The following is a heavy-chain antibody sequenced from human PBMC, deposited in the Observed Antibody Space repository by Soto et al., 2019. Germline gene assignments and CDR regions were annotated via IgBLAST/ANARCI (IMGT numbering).Heavy chain of an antibody. CDR3: AFGYCSSTSCYDWFDP. D-gene: IGHD2-2*03. CDR2: ISAYNGST. V-gene: IGHV1-18*01. J-gene: IGHJ5*02. CDR1: GYTFTSYG. Sequence: ASVKVSCKASGYTFTSYGISWVRQAPGQGLEWMGWISAYNGSTNYAQKLQGRVTMTTDTSTSTAYMELRSLRSDDTAVYYCAFGYCSSTSCYDWFDPWGQGTLVTVSS.